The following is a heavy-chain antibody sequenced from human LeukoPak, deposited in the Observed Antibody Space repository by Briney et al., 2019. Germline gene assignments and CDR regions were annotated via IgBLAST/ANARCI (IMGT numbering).Heavy chain of an antibody. J-gene: IGHJ5*02. V-gene: IGHV3-21*01. CDR1: GFTPSSYD. CDR3: ARGARPYDILTGYYRGFDP. Sequence: GGSLRLSCAASGFTPSSYDINWVRPAPGKGLEWVSSIIISSSYIYYADSVKGRFTVSRDNAKNSLYLQMNSLRAEDTAVYYCARGARPYDILTGYYRGFDPWGQGTLVIVSS. CDR2: IIISSSYI. D-gene: IGHD3-9*01.